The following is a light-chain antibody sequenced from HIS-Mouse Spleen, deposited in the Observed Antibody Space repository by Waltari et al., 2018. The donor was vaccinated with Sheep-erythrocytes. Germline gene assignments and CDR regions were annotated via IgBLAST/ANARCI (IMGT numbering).Light chain of an antibody. CDR2: EGS. CDR1: SSDVGSYNL. CDR3: CSYAGSSTL. Sequence: QSALTQPASVSGSPGQSITISCTGTSSDVGSYNLFSWYQPHPGKAPKLMIYEGSKRTSGVSNRFSGSTSGNTASLTISGLQAEDEADYYCCSYAGSSTLFGGGTKLTVL. J-gene: IGLJ2*01. V-gene: IGLV2-23*01.